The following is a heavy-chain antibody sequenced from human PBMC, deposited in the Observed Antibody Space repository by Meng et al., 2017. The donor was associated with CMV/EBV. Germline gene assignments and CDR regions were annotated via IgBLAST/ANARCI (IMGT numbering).Heavy chain of an antibody. CDR3: ARFPRYSSSWYIVDY. CDR1: GGSFSGYY. CDR2: INHSGST. J-gene: IGHJ4*02. V-gene: IGHV4-34*01. Sequence: AVYGGSFSGYYWSWIRQPPGKGLEWIGEINHSGSTNYNPSLKSRVTISVDTSKNQFSLKLSSVTAADTAVYYCARFPRYSSSWYIVDYWGQGTLVTVSS. D-gene: IGHD6-13*01.